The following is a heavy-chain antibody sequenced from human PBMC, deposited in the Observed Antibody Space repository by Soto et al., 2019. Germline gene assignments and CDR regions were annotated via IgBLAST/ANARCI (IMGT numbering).Heavy chain of an antibody. CDR1: GYTVSTYW. Sequence: PGECLKRSGNASGYTVSTYWIGWVRQRPGKGPEWMAIIYPGDSDTRENPSFQGQVTISADKSSNTVHLQWRSLKASDTAIYYCARLGGIVDTGTWIQWGQGSPVTVSS. V-gene: IGHV5-51*01. CDR2: IYPGDSDT. D-gene: IGHD1-26*01. J-gene: IGHJ1*01. CDR3: ARLGGIVDTGTWIQ.